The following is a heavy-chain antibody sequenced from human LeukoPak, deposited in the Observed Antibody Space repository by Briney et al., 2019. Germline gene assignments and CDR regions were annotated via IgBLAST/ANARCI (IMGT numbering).Heavy chain of an antibody. D-gene: IGHD3-3*01. Sequence: SETLSLTCTVSGDSINSSSYYWGWIRQPPGKGLEWIGSIYYSGGTYYNPSLKSRVTTSVDTSKDQFSLKLSSVTAADTAVYYCARQANDFWNGYYPSFDFWGQGTLVTVSS. V-gene: IGHV4-39*01. J-gene: IGHJ4*02. CDR2: IYYSGGT. CDR3: ARQANDFWNGYYPSFDF. CDR1: GDSINSSSYY.